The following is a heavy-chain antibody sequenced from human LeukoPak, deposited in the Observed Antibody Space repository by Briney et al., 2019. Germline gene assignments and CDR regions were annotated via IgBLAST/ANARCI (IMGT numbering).Heavy chain of an antibody. V-gene: IGHV1-2*06. CDR1: GYTFTGYY. D-gene: IGHD3-22*01. CDR2: INPNSGGT. J-gene: IGHJ4*02. CDR3: ARVESGYYSFY. Sequence: GESLKISCKASGYTFTGYYMHWVRQAPGQGLEWMGRINPNSGGTNYAQKFQGRVTMTRDTSISTAYMELSRLRSDDTAVYYCARVESGYYSFYWGQGTLVTVSS.